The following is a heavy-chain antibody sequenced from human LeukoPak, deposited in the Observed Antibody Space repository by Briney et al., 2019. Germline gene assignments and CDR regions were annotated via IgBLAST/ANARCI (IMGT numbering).Heavy chain of an antibody. CDR3: ARGRGPVYY. Sequence: SETLSLTCTVSGDSIGSSRDYWGWLRQPPGKGLEWFGIIYSSGRTYYSPSLKSRVTISVDTTKNQFSLKLTSVTAADTAVYYCARGRGPVYYWGQGTLVTVSS. V-gene: IGHV4-39*01. J-gene: IGHJ4*02. CDR1: GDSIGSSRDY. CDR2: IYSSGRT. D-gene: IGHD3-16*01.